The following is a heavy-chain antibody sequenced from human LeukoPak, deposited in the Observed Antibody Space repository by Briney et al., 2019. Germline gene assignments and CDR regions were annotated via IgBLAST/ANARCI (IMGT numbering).Heavy chain of an antibody. Sequence: PSETLSLTCTVSGDSISSYYWSWIRQPAGKGVEWIGRISTSGSTKYNPSLKSRVTMSVDTSKNQFSLKLSSVTAADTAVYYCARGDRYGYYFDYWGQGTLVTVSS. D-gene: IGHD3-16*01. J-gene: IGHJ4*02. CDR3: ARGDRYGYYFDY. CDR1: GDSISSYY. V-gene: IGHV4-4*07. CDR2: ISTSGST.